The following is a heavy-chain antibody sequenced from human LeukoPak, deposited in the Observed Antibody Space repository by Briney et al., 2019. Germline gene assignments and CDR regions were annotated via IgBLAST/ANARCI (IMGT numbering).Heavy chain of an antibody. V-gene: IGHV3-74*01. CDR1: GFTFSSYW. D-gene: IGHD5-12*01. CDR3: AKDSGRVTFGY. CDR2: INRDGSST. J-gene: IGHJ4*02. Sequence: GGSLRLSCAASGFTFSSYWMHWVRQAPGKGLVWVSRINRDGSSTTYADSVKGRFTISRDNAKNTLYLQMNSLRAEDTAVYYCAKDSGRVTFGYWGQGTLVTVSS.